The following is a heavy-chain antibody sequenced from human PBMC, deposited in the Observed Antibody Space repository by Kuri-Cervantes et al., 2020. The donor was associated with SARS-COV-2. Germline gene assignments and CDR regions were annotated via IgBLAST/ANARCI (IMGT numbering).Heavy chain of an antibody. CDR1: GYSFSDYW. V-gene: IGHV5-51*01. J-gene: IGHJ4*02. D-gene: IGHD3-10*01. Sequence: KVSCKGSGYSFSDYWTGWVRQMPGKGLEWMGIIYPGDSDTRYRPSFQGRVTISADTSIGTAYLRWSGLGASDTAIYYCARAVSGVSNPYYFDYWGPGTLVTVSS. CDR3: ARAVSGVSNPYYFDY. CDR2: IYPGDSDT.